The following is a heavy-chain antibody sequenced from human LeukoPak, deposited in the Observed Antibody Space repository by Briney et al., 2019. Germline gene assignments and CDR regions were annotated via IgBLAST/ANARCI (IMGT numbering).Heavy chain of an antibody. CDR2: ISAYNGNT. D-gene: IGHD1-26*01. CDR3: ARCIVGPLQGWFDP. Sequence: ASVKVSCRASGDTFTSYGISWVRQAPGQGLEWMGWISAYNGNTNYAQKLQGRVTMTTDTSTSTAYMELRSLRSDDTAVYYCARCIVGPLQGWFDPWGQGTLVTVSS. V-gene: IGHV1-18*01. J-gene: IGHJ5*02. CDR1: GDTFTSYG.